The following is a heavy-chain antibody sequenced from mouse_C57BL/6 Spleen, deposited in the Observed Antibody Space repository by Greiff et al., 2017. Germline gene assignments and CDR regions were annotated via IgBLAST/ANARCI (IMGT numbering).Heavy chain of an antibody. CDR3: ARGDFDY. CDR1: GFTFSDYG. Sequence: EVKLVESGGGLVKPGGSLKLSCAASGFTFSDYGMHWVRQAPEKGLEWVSYISSGSSTIYYADTVKGRFTISRDNAKNTLFLQLTSLRSEDTAMYYCARGDFDYWGQGTTLTVSS. V-gene: IGHV5-17*01. CDR2: ISSGSSTI. J-gene: IGHJ2*01.